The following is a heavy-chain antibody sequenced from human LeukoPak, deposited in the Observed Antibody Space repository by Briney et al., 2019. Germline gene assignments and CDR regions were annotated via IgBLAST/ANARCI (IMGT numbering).Heavy chain of an antibody. CDR1: GYTFTSYD. Sequence: ASVKVSCKASGYTFTSYDINWVRQATGQRLEWMGWMNPNSGNTGYAQKFQGRVTITRNTSISTAYMELSSLRSEDTAVYYCARSFYGSIPDYYYYMDVWGTGTTVTVSS. CDR2: MNPNSGNT. D-gene: IGHD4-17*01. CDR3: ARSFYGSIPDYYYYMDV. J-gene: IGHJ6*03. V-gene: IGHV1-8*03.